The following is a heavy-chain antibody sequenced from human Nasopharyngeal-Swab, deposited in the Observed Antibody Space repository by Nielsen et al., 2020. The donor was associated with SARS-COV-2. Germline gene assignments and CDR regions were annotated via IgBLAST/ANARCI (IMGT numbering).Heavy chain of an antibody. Sequence: GGSLRLSCEGSGYSFTSYWISWVRQMPGKGLEWMGRIDPSDSYTNYSPSFQGHVTISADKSISTAYLQWSSLKASDTAMYYCARLIIAGQNWFDPWGQGTLVTVSS. J-gene: IGHJ5*02. CDR3: ARLIIAGQNWFDP. CDR2: IDPSDSYT. V-gene: IGHV5-10-1*01. D-gene: IGHD6-13*01. CDR1: GYSFTSYW.